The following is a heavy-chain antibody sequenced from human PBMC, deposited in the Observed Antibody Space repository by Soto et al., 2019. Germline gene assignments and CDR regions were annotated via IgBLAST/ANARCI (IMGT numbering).Heavy chain of an antibody. J-gene: IGHJ2*01. CDR3: GGDCGGDCYPGFDL. Sequence: QVQLVQSGAEVKKPGASVKVSCKASGYTFTSYGISWVRQAPGQGLEWMGWISAYNGNTNYAQKLQGRVTMTTDTSTSTAYMEVGGLRCDDTAVYYCGGDCGGDCYPGFDLWGRGTLVTVSS. CDR2: ISAYNGNT. D-gene: IGHD2-21*02. V-gene: IGHV1-18*01. CDR1: GYTFTSYG.